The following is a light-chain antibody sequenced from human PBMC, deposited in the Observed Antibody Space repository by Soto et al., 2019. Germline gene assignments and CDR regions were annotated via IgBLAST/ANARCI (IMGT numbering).Light chain of an antibody. CDR3: QQYDSFTRDT. CDR2: KAS. CDR1: QSINDG. V-gene: IGKV1-5*03. Sequence: DIQMTQSPSTLSASVGDRVTITCRASQSINDGLAWYQQKPGKAPNLLIYKASSLESGVPSRFSGSGSGTEFTLTISSLQPDDFATYYCQQYDSFTRDTFGQGTKLEIK. J-gene: IGKJ2*01.